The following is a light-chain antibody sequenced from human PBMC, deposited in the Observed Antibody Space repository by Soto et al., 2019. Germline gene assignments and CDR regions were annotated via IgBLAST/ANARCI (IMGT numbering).Light chain of an antibody. CDR1: QSVNNY. J-gene: IGKJ4*01. CDR3: QQRYDWPLT. CDR2: DAS. Sequence: EIVLTQSPATLSLSPGERATLSCRASQSVNNYLAWYQQKPGQAPRLLIYDASNRATGIPARFSGTGSGTDFTRTISRLEPEDFAVYYCQQRYDWPLTFGGGTKVEIK. V-gene: IGKV3-11*01.